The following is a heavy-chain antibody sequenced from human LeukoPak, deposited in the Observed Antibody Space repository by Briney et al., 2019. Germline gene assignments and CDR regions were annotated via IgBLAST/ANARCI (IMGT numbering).Heavy chain of an antibody. V-gene: IGHV3-48*03. CDR2: ISSSGSTI. CDR3: ASDSYYDYVWGSYRPGI. Sequence: QPGGSLRLSCAASGFTFSSYEVNWVRQAPGKGLEWVSYISSSGSTIYYADSVKGRFTISRDNAKNSLYLQMNSLRAEDTAVYYCASDSYYDYVWGSYRPGIWGQGTLVTVSS. D-gene: IGHD3-16*02. J-gene: IGHJ4*02. CDR1: GFTFSSYE.